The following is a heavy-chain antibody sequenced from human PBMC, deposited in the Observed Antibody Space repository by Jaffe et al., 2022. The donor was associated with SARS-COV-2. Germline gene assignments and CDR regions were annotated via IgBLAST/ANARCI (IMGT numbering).Heavy chain of an antibody. CDR2: IRSKAYGGTT. Sequence: EVQLVESGGGLVQPGRSLRLSCTASGFTFGDYAMSWVRQAPGKGLEWVGFIRSKAYGGTTEYAASVKGRFTISRDDSKSIAYLQMNSLKTEDTAVYYCTREAWTAMEPNGCFDYWGQGTLVTVSS. J-gene: IGHJ4*02. D-gene: IGHD5-18*01. CDR3: TREAWTAMEPNGCFDY. V-gene: IGHV3-49*04. CDR1: GFTFGDYA.